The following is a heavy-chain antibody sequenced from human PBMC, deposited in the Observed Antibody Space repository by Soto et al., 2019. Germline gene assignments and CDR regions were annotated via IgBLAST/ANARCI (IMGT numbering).Heavy chain of an antibody. CDR1: GFTFSSYS. CDR3: ARDQPGYSYGYGLGY. D-gene: IGHD5-18*01. CDR2: ISSSSSYI. Sequence: GGSLRLSCAAPGFTFSSYSMNWVRQAPGKGLEWVSSISSSSSYIYYADSVKGRFTISRDNAKNSLYLQMNSLRAEDTAVYYCARDQPGYSYGYGLGYWGQGTLVTVSS. J-gene: IGHJ4*02. V-gene: IGHV3-21*01.